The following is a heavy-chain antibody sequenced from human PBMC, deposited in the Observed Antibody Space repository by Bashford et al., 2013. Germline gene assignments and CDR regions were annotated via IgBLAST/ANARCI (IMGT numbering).Heavy chain of an antibody. J-gene: IGHJ5*02. V-gene: IGHV4-59*01. CDR1: GDSISTYY. Sequence: SETLSLTCAVSGDSISTYYWSWIRQPPGKGLEWIGYIYYTGRTDYSPSLKSRVTISLGASRDQFSLKLTSVTAADTAVYYCARGLYFGSGSSYSWFDPWGQGPWSPSPQ. CDR2: IYYTGRT. CDR3: ARGLYFGSGSSYSWFDP. D-gene: IGHD3-10*01.